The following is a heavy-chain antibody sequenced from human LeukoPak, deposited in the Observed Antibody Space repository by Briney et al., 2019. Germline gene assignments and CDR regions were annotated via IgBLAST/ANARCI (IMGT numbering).Heavy chain of an antibody. Sequence: SETLSLTCAVYGGSFSGYYWSWIRQPPGKGLEWIGEINHSGSTNYNPSLKSRVTISVDTSKNQFSLKLSSVTAADTAVYYCARGLGYSYGRTLQFPYWGQGTLVSVS. V-gene: IGHV4-34*01. CDR1: GGSFSGYY. CDR3: ARGLGYSYGRTLQFPY. D-gene: IGHD5-18*01. J-gene: IGHJ4*02. CDR2: INHSGST.